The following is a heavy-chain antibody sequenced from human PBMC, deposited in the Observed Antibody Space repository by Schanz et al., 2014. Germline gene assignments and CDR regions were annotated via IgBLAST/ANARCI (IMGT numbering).Heavy chain of an antibody. CDR3: ARSPHYRERKQRSARPTATNL. D-gene: IGHD1-26*01. CDR1: GFTFSDYA. Sequence: EVQLVESGGGLVQPGGSLIISCSASGFTFSDYALHWVRQAPGKGLEYVSAITSDGGGTYYADSVKGRFIISRDTSRNMLFVQMSSLTSDDTAVYYCARSPHYRERKQRSARPTATNLWGQGTLVTVFS. CDR2: ITSDGGGT. V-gene: IGHV3-64*05. J-gene: IGHJ4*02.